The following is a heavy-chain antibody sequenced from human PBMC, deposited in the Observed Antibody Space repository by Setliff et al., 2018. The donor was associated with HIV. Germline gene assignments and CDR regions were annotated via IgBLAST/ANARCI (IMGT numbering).Heavy chain of an antibody. V-gene: IGHV4-61*02. CDR1: GDSINSGTYY. CDR3: AATTAPAGPFDY. J-gene: IGHJ4*02. CDR2: VYSSGNT. Sequence: SETLSLTCTVSGDSINSGTYYWNWLRQPAGKGLEWIGRVYSSGNTYYNPSLKSRAAISLNTSKNQFSLRLRSVTAADTAIYYCAATTAPAGPFDYWGLGTLVTVSS. D-gene: IGHD1-1*01.